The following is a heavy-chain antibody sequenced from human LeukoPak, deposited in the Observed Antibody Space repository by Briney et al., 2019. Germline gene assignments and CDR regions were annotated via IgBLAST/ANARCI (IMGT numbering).Heavy chain of an antibody. CDR3: ARDCSGGSRYSLYGMDV. CDR2: INPNSGGT. CDR1: GYTFTGYY. V-gene: IGHV1-2*02. D-gene: IGHD2-15*01. J-gene: IGHJ6*02. Sequence: ASVKVSCKASGYTFTGYYMHWVRQAPGQGPEWMGWINPNSGGTKYAQKFQGRVTVTRDTSIRTAYMELSRLRSDDTAVYYCARDCSGGSRYSLYGMDVWGQGTTVTVSS.